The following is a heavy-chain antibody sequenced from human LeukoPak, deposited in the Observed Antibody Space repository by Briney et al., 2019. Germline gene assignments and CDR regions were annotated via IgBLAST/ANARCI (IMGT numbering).Heavy chain of an antibody. D-gene: IGHD3-22*01. Sequence: GGSLRLSCAASGFTFSSYAMSWVRQAPGKGLEWVSAISGSGGSTYYAVSVKGRFTISRDNSKNTLYLQMNSLRAEDTAVYYCAKITMIVVVITPANWFDPWGQGTLVTVSS. CDR2: ISGSGGST. J-gene: IGHJ5*02. CDR3: AKITMIVVVITPANWFDP. V-gene: IGHV3-23*01. CDR1: GFTFSSYA.